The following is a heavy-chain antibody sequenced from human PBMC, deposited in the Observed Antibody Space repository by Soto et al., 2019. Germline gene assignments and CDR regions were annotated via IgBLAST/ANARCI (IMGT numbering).Heavy chain of an antibody. D-gene: IGHD3-3*01. CDR3: ARGGMVIIPSATAFDY. CDR1: GGSISPYY. V-gene: IGHV4-4*07. CDR2: IYASGST. Sequence: SETLSLTCTVSGGSISPYYWSWIRQPAGKGLEWIGRIYASGSTNYNPSLKGRVTMSVATSKNQFSLKLSSMTAADTAVYYCARGGMVIIPSATAFDYWGQGTLVTVSS. J-gene: IGHJ4*02.